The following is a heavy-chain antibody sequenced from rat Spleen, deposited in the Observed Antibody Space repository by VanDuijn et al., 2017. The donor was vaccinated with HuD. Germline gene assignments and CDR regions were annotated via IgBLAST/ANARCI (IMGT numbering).Heavy chain of an antibody. CDR1: GFTFSDYY. J-gene: IGHJ3*01. CDR3: ARPRGSGGPFAY. D-gene: IGHD1-1*01. CDR2: ISYDGSST. Sequence: EVQLVESDGGLVQPGRSLKLSCAASGFTFSDYYMAWVRQAPTKGLEWVATISYDGSSTYYRDSVKGRFTISRDNAKSTLYLQMDSLRSEDTATYYCARPRGSGGPFAYWGQGTLVTVSS. V-gene: IGHV5-29*01.